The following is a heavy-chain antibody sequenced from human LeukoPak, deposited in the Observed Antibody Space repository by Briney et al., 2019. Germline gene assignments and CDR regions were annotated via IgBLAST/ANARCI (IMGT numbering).Heavy chain of an antibody. Sequence: PGGSLILSCAASGFTFSSYSMNRVRQAPGKGLEWVSSISSSSSYIYYADSVKGRFTISRDNAKNSLYLQMNSLRAEDTAVYYCARSFIAVATRGAFDIWGQGTMVTVSS. CDR1: GFTFSSYS. CDR2: ISSSSSYI. D-gene: IGHD6-19*01. J-gene: IGHJ3*02. V-gene: IGHV3-21*01. CDR3: ARSFIAVATRGAFDI.